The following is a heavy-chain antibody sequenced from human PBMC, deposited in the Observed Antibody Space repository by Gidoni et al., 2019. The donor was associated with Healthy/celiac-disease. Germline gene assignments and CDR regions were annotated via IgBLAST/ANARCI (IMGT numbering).Heavy chain of an antibody. CDR2: IWYDGSNK. CDR1: GFTFSRYG. V-gene: IGHV3-33*01. J-gene: IGHJ5*02. D-gene: IGHD4-17*01. CDR3: ARDFLTTVTTYGFDP. Sequence: VQLVESGGGLVQPGRSLRLSCAASGFTFSRYGLHWVRQAPGKGLEWGAVIWYDGSNKYYADSVKGRFTISRDNSKNTLYLQMNSLRAEDTAVYYCARDFLTTVTTYGFDPWGQGTLVTVSS.